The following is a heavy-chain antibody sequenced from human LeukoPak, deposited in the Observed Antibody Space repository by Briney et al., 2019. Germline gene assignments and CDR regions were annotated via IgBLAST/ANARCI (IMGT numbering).Heavy chain of an antibody. V-gene: IGHV3-30*07. D-gene: IGHD3-22*01. Sequence: GGSLRLSCEASGLSLSNYPMHWVRQAPGKGLEWITLITYDGAFDGGKTYYADSVKGRFTISRDNAKNSLYLQMNSLRAEDTAVYYCARGAYYYEDWGQGTLVTVSS. CDR1: GLSLSNYP. CDR2: ITYDGAFDGGKT. J-gene: IGHJ4*02. CDR3: ARGAYYYED.